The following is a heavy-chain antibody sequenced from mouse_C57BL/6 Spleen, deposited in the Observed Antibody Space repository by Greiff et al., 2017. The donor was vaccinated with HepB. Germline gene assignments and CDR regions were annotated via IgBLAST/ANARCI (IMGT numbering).Heavy chain of an antibody. CDR3: ARHEEGVIYYGNYFFDY. J-gene: IGHJ2*01. V-gene: IGHV1-62-2*01. Sequence: QVQLQQSGAELVKPGASVKLSCKASGYTFTEYTIHWVKQRSGQGLEWIGWFYPGSGSIKYNEKFKDKATLTADKSSSTVYMELSRLTSEDSAVYFCARHEEGVIYYGNYFFDYWGQGTTLTVSS. CDR1: GYTFTEYT. D-gene: IGHD2-1*01. CDR2: FYPGSGSI.